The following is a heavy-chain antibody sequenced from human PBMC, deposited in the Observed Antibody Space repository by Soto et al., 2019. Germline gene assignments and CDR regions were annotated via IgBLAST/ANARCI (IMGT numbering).Heavy chain of an antibody. J-gene: IGHJ6*02. D-gene: IGHD2-15*01. Sequence: EVQLVESGGGLVQRGGSLRVSCAASGFTFSRFWMHWVRQAPGMGLVWVSRINSDGSSTNYAGSVKGRFTISRDNAKNTLYMQMNSLRVEDTAVYYCARGGRSCSGGRCTHKYLYGMDFWGQGTRVNVSS. V-gene: IGHV3-74*01. CDR3: ARGGRSCSGGRCTHKYLYGMDF. CDR2: INSDGSST. CDR1: GFTFSRFW.